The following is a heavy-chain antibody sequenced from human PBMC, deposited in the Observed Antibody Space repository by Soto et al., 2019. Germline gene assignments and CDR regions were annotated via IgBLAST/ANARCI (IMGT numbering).Heavy chain of an antibody. CDR3: ARDSYGDYGFDY. Sequence: ASVKVSCKASGYTFTSYAMHWVRQAPGQRLEWMGWINAGNGNTKYSQKFQGRVTITRDTSASTTYMELSSLRSEDTAVYYCARDSYGDYGFDYWGQGTLVTLSS. D-gene: IGHD4-17*01. CDR1: GYTFTSYA. CDR2: INAGNGNT. V-gene: IGHV1-3*01. J-gene: IGHJ4*02.